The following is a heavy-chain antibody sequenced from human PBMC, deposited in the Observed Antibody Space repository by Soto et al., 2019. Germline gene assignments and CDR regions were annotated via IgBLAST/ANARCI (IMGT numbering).Heavy chain of an antibody. V-gene: IGHV3-13*01. CDR3: ARGGPRTDSDYYYYMDV. D-gene: IGHD3-16*01. CDR1: GFTFSSYD. CDR2: IGTAGDT. Sequence: GGSLRLSCAASGFTFSSYDMHWVRQATGKGLEWVSAIGTAGDTYYPGSVKGRFTISRENAKNSLYLQMNSLRAGDTAVYYCARGGPRTDSDYYYYMDVWGKGTTVTVSS. J-gene: IGHJ6*03.